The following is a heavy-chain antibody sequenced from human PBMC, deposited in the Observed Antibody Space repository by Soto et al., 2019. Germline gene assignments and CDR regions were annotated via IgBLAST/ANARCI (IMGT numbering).Heavy chain of an antibody. CDR3: ARGGGVYYFDY. D-gene: IGHD2-8*02. CDR1: GGSISSYY. J-gene: IGHJ4*02. V-gene: IGHV4-59*01. Sequence: QVQLQESGPGLVKPSETLSITCTVSGGSISSYYWSWIRQPPGKGLEWIGYIYYSGITYYNPSLKSRVTIAVDTAKIQFALKLSSVTAADTAVYYCARGGGVYYFDYWGQGSLVTVSS. CDR2: IYYSGIT.